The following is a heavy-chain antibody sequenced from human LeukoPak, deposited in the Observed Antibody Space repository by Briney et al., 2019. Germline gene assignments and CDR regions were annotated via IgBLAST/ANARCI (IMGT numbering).Heavy chain of an antibody. Sequence: GGSLRLSCAASGFIFSNYGMNWVRQAPGKGLEWVAAISASGSATSYADSVRGRFTISRENSKNTLYLQMNSLRAEDTAVYYCAKAPPYKKYFDYWGQGTLVTVSS. CDR2: ISASGSAT. V-gene: IGHV3-23*01. J-gene: IGHJ4*02. D-gene: IGHD1-1*01. CDR1: GFIFSNYG. CDR3: AKAPPYKKYFDY.